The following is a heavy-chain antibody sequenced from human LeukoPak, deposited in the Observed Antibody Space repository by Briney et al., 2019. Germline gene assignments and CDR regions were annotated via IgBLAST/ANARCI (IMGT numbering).Heavy chain of an antibody. CDR1: GYTFTSYD. CDR2: MNPNSDNS. CDR3: ARGLDSGHYYVYGY. V-gene: IGHV1-8*01. D-gene: IGHD3-22*01. Sequence: ASVKVSCKASGYTFTSYDINWVRQATGQGLEWMGWMNPNSDNSVYAQKFQGRVTMTRDTSTSTAYMELSSLRSEGTAVYYCARGLDSGHYYVYGYWGQGTPVTVSS. J-gene: IGHJ4*02.